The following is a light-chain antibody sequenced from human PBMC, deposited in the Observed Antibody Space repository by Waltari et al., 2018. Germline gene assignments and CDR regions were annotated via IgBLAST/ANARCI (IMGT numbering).Light chain of an antibody. CDR1: TGPVTNGHS. CDR3: FLSYGGARV. J-gene: IGLJ3*02. CDR2: DTT. Sequence: QAVLTQEPSLTVSPGGTVTLTCGSSTGPVTNGHSPYWFQQKRAQAPRKLIYDTTDRHSWPRARCSGSLLWGKAALTLSGAQPEDEADYYCFLSYGGARVFGGGTTLTVL. V-gene: IGLV7-46*01.